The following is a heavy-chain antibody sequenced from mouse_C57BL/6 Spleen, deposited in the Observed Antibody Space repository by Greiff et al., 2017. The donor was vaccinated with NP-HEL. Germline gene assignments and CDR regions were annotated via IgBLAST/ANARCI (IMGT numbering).Heavy chain of an antibody. J-gene: IGHJ2*01. Sequence: QVQLQQPGTELVKPGASVKLSCKASGYTFTSYWMHWVKQRPGQGLEWIGNINPSNGGTNYNEKFKSKATLTVDKSSSTAYMQLSSLTSEDSAVYYGARGDYGNWGYFDYWGKGTTLTVSS. CDR2: INPSNGGT. CDR1: GYTFTSYW. V-gene: IGHV1-53*01. D-gene: IGHD2-1*01. CDR3: ARGDYGNWGYFDY.